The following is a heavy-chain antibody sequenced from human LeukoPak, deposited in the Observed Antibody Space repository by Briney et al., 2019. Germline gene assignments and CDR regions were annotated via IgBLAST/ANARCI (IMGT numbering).Heavy chain of an antibody. V-gene: IGHV3-53*01. CDR2: IYSGGST. J-gene: IGHJ6*02. Sequence: GGSLRLSCAASGFTFSSYWMSWVRQAPGKGLEWVSVIYSGGSTYYADSVKGRFTISRDNSKNTLYLQMNSLRAEDTAVYYCARDRSGLDVWGQGTTVTVSS. CDR3: ARDRSGLDV. D-gene: IGHD3-10*01. CDR1: GFTFSSYW.